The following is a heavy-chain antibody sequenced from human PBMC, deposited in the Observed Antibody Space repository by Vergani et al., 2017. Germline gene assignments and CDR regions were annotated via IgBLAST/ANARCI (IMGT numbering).Heavy chain of an antibody. CDR2: ICSSSSTI. CDR3: AGLVRRPDYYDSSVCVDY. CDR1: GFTFSSYS. V-gene: IGHV3-48*02. J-gene: IGHJ4*02. Sequence: EVQLVESGGGLVQPGGSLRLSCAASGFTFSSYSMNWVRQAPGKGLEWVSYICSSSSTIYYADSVEGRFTISRGNAKNSLYLQMNSLRDEDTAVYYCAGLVRRPDYYDSSVCVDYWGQGTLVTVSS. D-gene: IGHD3-22*01.